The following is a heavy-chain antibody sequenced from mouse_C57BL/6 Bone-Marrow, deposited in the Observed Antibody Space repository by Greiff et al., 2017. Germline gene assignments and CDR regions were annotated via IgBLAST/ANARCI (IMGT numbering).Heavy chain of an antibody. CDR2: IDPSDSYP. CDR3: AEGPLAY. CDR1: GYTFTSYW. J-gene: IGHJ3*01. Sequence: VQLQQPGAELVRPGTSVKLSCKASGYTFTSYWMHWVKQKPGQGLEWIGVIDPSDSYPNYNQKFKGKATLTIDTSSSTAYMQRSSLTSEDSAVYYCAEGPLAYWGQGTLVTVSA. V-gene: IGHV1-59*01.